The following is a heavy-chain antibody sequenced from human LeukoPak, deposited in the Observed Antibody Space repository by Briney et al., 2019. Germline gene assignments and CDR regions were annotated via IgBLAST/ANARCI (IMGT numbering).Heavy chain of an antibody. D-gene: IGHD1-26*01. CDR2: ISHDGNNK. V-gene: IGHV3-30*03. Sequence: GGSLRLSCAASGFTFTNYGMTWVRQAPGKGLEWVTAISHDGNNKYYADSVKGRFTISRDNSKNTLYLQMNSLRAEDTAVYYCARDGIVGSPLFKFDYWGQGTLVTVSS. CDR3: ARDGIVGSPLFKFDY. J-gene: IGHJ4*02. CDR1: GFTFTNYG.